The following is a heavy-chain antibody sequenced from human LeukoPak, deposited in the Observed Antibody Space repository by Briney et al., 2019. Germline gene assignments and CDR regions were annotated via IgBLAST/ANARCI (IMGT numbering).Heavy chain of an antibody. CDR2: IIPIFGTA. V-gene: IGHV1-69*13. D-gene: IGHD2-15*01. CDR1: GGTFSSYA. J-gene: IGHJ4*02. Sequence: GASAKVSCKASGGTFSSYAISWVRQAPGQGLEWMGGIIPIFGTANYAQKFQGRVTITADESTSTAYMELSSLRSEDTAVYYCAREVEEYCSGGSCYGAHYWGQGTLVTVSS. CDR3: AREVEEYCSGGSCYGAHY.